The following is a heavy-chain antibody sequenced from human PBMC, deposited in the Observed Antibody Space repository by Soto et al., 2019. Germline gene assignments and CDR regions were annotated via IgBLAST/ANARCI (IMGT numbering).Heavy chain of an antibody. J-gene: IGHJ5*01. D-gene: IGHD4-17*01. Sequence: GESLKISCKASGYRFTSFWIGWVRQMPGKGLEWMGIIYPGDSDIRYSPSFQGQVTISSDEPISTAYLQLSSLKASDTAIYYCALQTATMPRVNWFDSWGQGTVVTVYS. CDR3: ALQTATMPRVNWFDS. CDR1: GYRFTSFW. CDR2: IYPGDSDI. V-gene: IGHV5-51*01.